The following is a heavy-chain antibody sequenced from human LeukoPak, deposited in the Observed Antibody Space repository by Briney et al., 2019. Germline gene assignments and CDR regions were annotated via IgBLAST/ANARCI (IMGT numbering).Heavy chain of an antibody. D-gene: IGHD3-10*01. Sequence: PGGSLRLSCAASGFTFSNYWMSWVRQAPGKGLEWVASVSKDGSEREFVDSVKGRFTISRDNAKSSLYLQMNSLRAEDTAVYFCARPYYYSSGSFPYWGQGILVTVSS. CDR2: VSKDGSER. V-gene: IGHV3-7*01. CDR1: GFTFSNYW. CDR3: ARPYYYSSGSFPY. J-gene: IGHJ4*02.